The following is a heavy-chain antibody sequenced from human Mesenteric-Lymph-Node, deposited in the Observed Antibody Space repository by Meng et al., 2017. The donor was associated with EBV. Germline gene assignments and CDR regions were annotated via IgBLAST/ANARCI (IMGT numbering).Heavy chain of an antibody. J-gene: IGHJ4*02. V-gene: IGHV4-39*01. CDR3: ARTTDYGDLYFDY. CDR2: IHYSGST. CDR1: GDCICSSSYY. D-gene: IGHD4-17*01. Sequence: QQQLQESGPGPVKPSETLALPCTVSGDCICSSSYYWGCIRQPPGKGLEWIANIHYSGSTFYNPSLKSRVTISVDTSKNQFSLKLRSVTAADTAVYYCARTTDYGDLYFDYWGQGTLVTVSS.